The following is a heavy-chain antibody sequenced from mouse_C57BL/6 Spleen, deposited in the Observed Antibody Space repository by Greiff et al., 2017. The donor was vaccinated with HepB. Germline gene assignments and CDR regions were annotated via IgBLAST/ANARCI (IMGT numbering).Heavy chain of an antibody. D-gene: IGHD2-4*01. CDR3: ARSAIYYDYGWFAY. J-gene: IGHJ3*01. CDR2: IYPSDSET. Sequence: QVQLQQPGAELVRPGSSVKLSCKASGYTFTSYWMDWVKQRPGQGLEWIGNIYPSDSETHYNQKFKDKATLTVDKSSSTAYMQLSSLTSEDSAVYYCARSAIYYDYGWFAYWGQGTLVTVSA. CDR1: GYTFTSYW. V-gene: IGHV1-61*01.